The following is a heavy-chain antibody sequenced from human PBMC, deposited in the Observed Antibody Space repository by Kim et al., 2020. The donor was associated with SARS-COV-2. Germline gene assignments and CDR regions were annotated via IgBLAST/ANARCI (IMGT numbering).Heavy chain of an antibody. CDR1: GGSVNDYY. D-gene: IGHD3-3*02. V-gene: IGHV4-59*02. CDR2: IQYRGST. J-gene: IGHJ5*02. Sequence: SETLSLTCTVSGGSVNDYYWSWIRQPPVKGLQWIGYIQYRGSTNYNPSLKGRVTISVDTSKNQLFLKLTSVTAADTAVYYCARNLALDRWGQGTLVTVSP. CDR3: ARNLALDR.